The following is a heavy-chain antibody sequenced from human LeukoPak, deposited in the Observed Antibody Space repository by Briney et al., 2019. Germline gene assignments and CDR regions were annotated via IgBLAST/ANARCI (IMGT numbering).Heavy chain of an antibody. CDR3: ARFGPRYDDAFDI. J-gene: IGHJ3*02. CDR1: GYTFTNYG. CDR2: ISGYNGDT. V-gene: IGHV1-18*01. Sequence: ASVKVSCKASGYTFTNYGISWVRQAPGQGLEWMGCISGYNGDTNYAKKVQGRVTMTTDTSTSTAYMELRSLRSEDTAVYYCARFGPRYDDAFDIWGQGTMVTVSS. D-gene: IGHD3-10*01.